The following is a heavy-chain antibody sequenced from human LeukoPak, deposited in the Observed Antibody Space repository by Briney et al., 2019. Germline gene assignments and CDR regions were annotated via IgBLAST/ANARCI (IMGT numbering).Heavy chain of an antibody. D-gene: IGHD5-24*01. CDR3: ARQNGHNPDD. J-gene: IGHJ4*02. CDR2: INPNSGGT. CDR1: GYTFSNYY. Sequence: GASVKVSCKASGYTFSNYYMHWVRQAPGKGLEWMAWINPNSGGTNYAHNFQGRVTMTRDTSISTANMELSGLRSDDTAGYYSARQNGHNPDDWGPGTLVTVAS. V-gene: IGHV1-2*02.